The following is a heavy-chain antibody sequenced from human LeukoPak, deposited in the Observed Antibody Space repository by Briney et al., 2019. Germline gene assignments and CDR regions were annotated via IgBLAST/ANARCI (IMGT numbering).Heavy chain of an antibody. CDR1: GFSFGGYA. J-gene: IGHJ3*02. CDR2: IDYDSSHI. V-gene: IGHV3-21*01. Sequence: GGSLRLSCAASGFSFGGYAMTWVRQAPGKGLEWVSSIDYDSSHIYYAASVRGRFTISRDNARNSVYLQMNSLRVEDTAVYYCAKDRRYCASASCYGRIVNDAFEIWGQGTMVTVSS. CDR3: AKDRRYCASASCYGRIVNDAFEI. D-gene: IGHD2-2*01.